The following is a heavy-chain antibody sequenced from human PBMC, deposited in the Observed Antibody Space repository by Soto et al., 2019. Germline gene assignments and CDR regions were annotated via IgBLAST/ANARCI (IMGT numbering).Heavy chain of an antibody. J-gene: IGHJ6*02. V-gene: IGHV1-18*01. CDR2: ISAYNGNT. CDR3: ARKYYYDSSGNPPYGMDV. CDR1: GYTFTSYG. Sequence: ASVKVSCKASGYTFTSYGISWLRQAPGQGLEWMGWISAYNGNTNYAQKLQGRVTMTTDTSTSTAYMELRSLRSDDTAVYYCARKYYYDSSGNPPYGMDVWGQGTTVTVSS. D-gene: IGHD3-22*01.